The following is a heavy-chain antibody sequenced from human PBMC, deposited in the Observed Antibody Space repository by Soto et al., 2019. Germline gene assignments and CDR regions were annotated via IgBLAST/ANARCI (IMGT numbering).Heavy chain of an antibody. J-gene: IGHJ6*02. CDR1: GGTFSSYA. CDR3: ARSRRSKWELLGSYYYGMDV. D-gene: IGHD1-26*01. V-gene: IGHV1-69*01. Sequence: QVQLVQSGAEVKKPGSSVKVSCKASGGTFSSYAISWVRQAPGQGLEWMGGIIPIFGTANYAQKFQGRVTITADESTSTAYMELSSLRSEDTAVYYCARSRRSKWELLGSYYYGMDVWGQGTTVTVSS. CDR2: IIPIFGTA.